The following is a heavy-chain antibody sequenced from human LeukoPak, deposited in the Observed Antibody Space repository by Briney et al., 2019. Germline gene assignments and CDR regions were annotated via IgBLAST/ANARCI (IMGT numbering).Heavy chain of an antibody. CDR1: GYTFTDYY. V-gene: IGHV1-2*02. J-gene: IGHJ4*02. CDR3: ARRDFWRGIDY. Sequence: ASVKVSCKASGYTFTDYYVHWVRQAPGQGLEWMGWINPNSGDTNYALKFQGRVTMTRDTSISTAYMELSRLKSDDTAVYYCARRDFWRGIDYWGQGSLVTVSS. D-gene: IGHD3-3*01. CDR2: INPNSGDT.